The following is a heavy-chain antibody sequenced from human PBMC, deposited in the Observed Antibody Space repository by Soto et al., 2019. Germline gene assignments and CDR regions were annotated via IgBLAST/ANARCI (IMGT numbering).Heavy chain of an antibody. D-gene: IGHD3-22*01. V-gene: IGHV3-23*01. Sequence: GGSLRLSCVASGFTFSRYSMNWVRQAPGKGLEWVSTLSGSGSGSYYPDSLRGRFTISRDNSKNTLYLQMNNLRAEDTAVYYCAKAPISLDGSGYYFAPFDYWGHGTRVTVSS. J-gene: IGHJ4*01. CDR1: GFTFSRYS. CDR3: AKAPISLDGSGYYFAPFDY. CDR2: LSGSGSGS.